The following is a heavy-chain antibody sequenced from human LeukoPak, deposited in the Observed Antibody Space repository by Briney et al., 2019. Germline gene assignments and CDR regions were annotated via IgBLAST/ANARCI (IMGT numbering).Heavy chain of an antibody. V-gene: IGHV1-2*02. Sequence: ASVKLSCKASGYTFTDYYMHWVRQAPGQGLEWMGWINPNSGGTNYAQKFQGRVTMTRDTSISTAYMELNWLRSDDTAVYYCAREGVARDYDYWGQGTLVTVSS. D-gene: IGHD5-12*01. CDR2: INPNSGGT. J-gene: IGHJ4*02. CDR1: GYTFTDYY. CDR3: AREGVARDYDY.